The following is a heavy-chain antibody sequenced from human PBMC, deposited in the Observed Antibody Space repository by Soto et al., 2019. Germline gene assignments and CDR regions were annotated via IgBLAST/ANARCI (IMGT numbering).Heavy chain of an antibody. CDR3: ARAYPDIVATSFYYYYGMDV. D-gene: IGHD5-12*01. J-gene: IGHJ6*02. CDR1: GGSISSYY. Sequence: SETLSLTCTVSGGSISSYYWSWIRQPPGKGLEWIGYIYYSGSTNYNPSLKSRVTISVDTSKNQFSLKLSSVTAADTAVYYCARAYPDIVATSFYYYYGMDVWGQGTTVTVS. V-gene: IGHV4-59*01. CDR2: IYYSGST.